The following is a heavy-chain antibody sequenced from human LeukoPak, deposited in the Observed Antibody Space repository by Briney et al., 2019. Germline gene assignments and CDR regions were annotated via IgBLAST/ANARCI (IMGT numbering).Heavy chain of an antibody. V-gene: IGHV1-46*01. Sequence: SVTVPCKASGYTFSSHYMHWVRQAPEQGHEWGGTINPGSASTTYAQKFQGRVTMTRDTSTNTVYMELSSLISEDTGVYYCARGTVTSPPGFDYWGQGTLVTVSS. D-gene: IGHD4-11*01. CDR3: ARGTVTSPPGFDY. CDR1: GYTFSSHY. J-gene: IGHJ4*02. CDR2: INPGSAST.